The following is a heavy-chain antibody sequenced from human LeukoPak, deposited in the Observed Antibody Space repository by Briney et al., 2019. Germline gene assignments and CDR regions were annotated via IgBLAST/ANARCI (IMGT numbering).Heavy chain of an antibody. CDR2: IIPIFGTA. Sequence: SVKVSCKASGGTFSSYAISWVRQAPGQGLEWMGGIIPIFGTANYAQKFQGRVTITADESTSTAYMELSSLRSEDTAVYYCARALAYCGGDCYYFDYWGQGTLVTVSS. D-gene: IGHD2-21*02. J-gene: IGHJ4*02. V-gene: IGHV1-69*01. CDR1: GGTFSSYA. CDR3: ARALAYCGGDCYYFDY.